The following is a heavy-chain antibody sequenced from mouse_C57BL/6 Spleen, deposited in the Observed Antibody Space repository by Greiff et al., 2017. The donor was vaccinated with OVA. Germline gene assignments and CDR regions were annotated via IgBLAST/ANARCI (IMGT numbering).Heavy chain of an antibody. CDR3: ARSDYYGSSYGAMDY. CDR2: INPSTGGT. V-gene: IGHV1-42*01. J-gene: IGHJ4*01. Sequence: VQLQQSGPELVKPGASVKISCKASGYSFTGYYMNWVKQSPEKSLEWIGEINPSTGGTTYNQKFKAKATLTVDKSSSTAYMQRKSLTSEDSAVYYCARSDYYGSSYGAMDYWGQGTSVTVSS. CDR1: GYSFTGYY. D-gene: IGHD1-1*01.